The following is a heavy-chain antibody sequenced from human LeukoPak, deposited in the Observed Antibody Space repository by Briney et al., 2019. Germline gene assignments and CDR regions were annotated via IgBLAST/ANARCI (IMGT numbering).Heavy chain of an antibody. CDR3: ARDIAVAAVDP. J-gene: IGHJ5*02. D-gene: IGHD6-19*01. Sequence: TGGSLRLSCAASGFTFSSYAMHWVRQAPGKGLEWVAVISYDGSNKYYADSVKGRFTISRDNSKNTLYLQMNSLRAEDTAVYYCARDIAVAAVDPWGQGTLVTVSS. V-gene: IGHV3-30-3*01. CDR2: ISYDGSNK. CDR1: GFTFSSYA.